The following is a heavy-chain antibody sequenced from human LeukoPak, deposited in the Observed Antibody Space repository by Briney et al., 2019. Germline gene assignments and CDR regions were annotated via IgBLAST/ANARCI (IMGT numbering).Heavy chain of an antibody. V-gene: IGHV3-73*01. CDR3: TSSWEIDGSYYLDY. CDR1: GFIFSGSA. D-gene: IGHD1-26*01. CDR2: IRSKDNRYDT. J-gene: IGHJ4*02. Sequence: GGSLRLSCAASGFIFSGSAMHWVRQPSGKGLEWVGRIRSKDNRYDTAYAAEVEGRFTISRDDSKNTPYLQMNGVKTEDTAVYYCTSSWEIDGSYYLDYWGQGTLVTVSS.